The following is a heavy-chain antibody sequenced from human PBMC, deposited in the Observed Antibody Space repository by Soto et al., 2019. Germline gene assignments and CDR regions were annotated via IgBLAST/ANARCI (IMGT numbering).Heavy chain of an antibody. J-gene: IGHJ6*03. D-gene: IGHD3-3*01. CDR1: GFTFSRYT. Sequence: GGSLRLSCAASGFTFSRYTMSWVRQAPGKGLEWVSAITGSGGSTHYADSVKGRFTISRDNSKNTLYLQMNSLRAEDTAVYYCAKDYSPGVVIINYYYMDVWGKGTTVTVSS. V-gene: IGHV3-23*01. CDR2: ITGSGGST. CDR3: AKDYSPGVVIINYYYMDV.